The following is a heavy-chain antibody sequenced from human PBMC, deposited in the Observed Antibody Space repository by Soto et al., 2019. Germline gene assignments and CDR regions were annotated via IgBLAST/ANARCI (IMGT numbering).Heavy chain of an antibody. D-gene: IGHD3-10*01. Sequence: QVQLVQSGAEVKQPGSSVKVSCRASGGTFSTYTINWVRQAPGQGLEWMGRIIPLLDVTNNAQRVQGRVTITADKSTSTVYMELTSLTSQETAVYYCARDSGTAGYDDSWGQGTLVTVSS. J-gene: IGHJ4*02. CDR1: GGTFSTYT. CDR3: ARDSGTAGYDDS. CDR2: IIPLLDVT. V-gene: IGHV1-69*08.